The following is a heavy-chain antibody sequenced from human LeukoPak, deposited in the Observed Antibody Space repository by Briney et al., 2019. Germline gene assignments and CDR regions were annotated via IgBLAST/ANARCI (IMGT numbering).Heavy chain of an antibody. CDR3: AKGFRLVVPAAYWFDP. CDR1: GFTFSSYW. CDR2: IKQDGSEK. Sequence: GGSLRLSCAASGFTFSSYWMSWVRQAPGKGLEWVANIKQDGSEKYYVDSVKGRFTISRDNAKNTLYLQMNSLRAEDTAVYYCAKGFRLVVPAAYWFDPWGQGTLVTVSS. V-gene: IGHV3-7*01. D-gene: IGHD2-2*01. J-gene: IGHJ5*02.